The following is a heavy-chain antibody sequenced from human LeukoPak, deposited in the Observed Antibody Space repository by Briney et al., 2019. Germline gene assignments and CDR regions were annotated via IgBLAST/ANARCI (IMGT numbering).Heavy chain of an antibody. D-gene: IGHD1-26*01. J-gene: IGHJ4*02. V-gene: IGHV5-51*01. CDR2: IYPGDSDT. CDR1: GYSFTSYW. CDR3: ARQTDGIVGATLPAFDY. Sequence: GASLKISCKGSGYSFTSYWIGWVRQMPGKGLEWMGIIYPGDSDTRYSPSFQGQVTISADKSISTAYLQWSSLKASDTAMYYCARQTDGIVGATLPAFDYWGQGTLVTVSS.